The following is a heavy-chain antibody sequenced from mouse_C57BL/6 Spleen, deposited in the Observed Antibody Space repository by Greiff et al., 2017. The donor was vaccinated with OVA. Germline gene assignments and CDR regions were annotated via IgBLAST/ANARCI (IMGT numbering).Heavy chain of an antibody. CDR2: ISNGGGST. V-gene: IGHV5-12*01. Sequence: EVMLVESGGGLVQPGGSLKLSCAASGFTFSDYYMYWVRQTPEKRLEWVAYISNGGGSTYYPDTVKGRFTISRDNAKNTLYLQMSRLKSEDTAMDYCARQNDYGGDYYAMDYWGQGTSVTVSS. CDR3: ARQNDYGGDYYAMDY. J-gene: IGHJ4*01. D-gene: IGHD2-4*01. CDR1: GFTFSDYY.